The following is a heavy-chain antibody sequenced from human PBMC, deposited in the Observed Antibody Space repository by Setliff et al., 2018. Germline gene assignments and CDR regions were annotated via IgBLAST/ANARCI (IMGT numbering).Heavy chain of an antibody. CDR1: GGSIDSGDYY. CDR2: IYFSGST. D-gene: IGHD6-19*01. J-gene: IGHJ5*02. CDR3: AREVAGTYHYFDP. Sequence: SETLSLTCTVSGGSIDSGDYYWNWIRQPPGKGLEWIGYIYFSGSTYYNPSLKSRVTLSLDTSKNQFSLKLNPVTAADTALYFCAREVAGTYHYFDPWGQRTLVTVS. V-gene: IGHV4-30-4*08.